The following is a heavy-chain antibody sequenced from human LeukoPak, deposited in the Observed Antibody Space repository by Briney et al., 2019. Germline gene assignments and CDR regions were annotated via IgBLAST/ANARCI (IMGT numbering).Heavy chain of an antibody. D-gene: IGHD6-13*01. Sequence: KPSETLSLTCTVSGGSISIYYWSWIRQPPGKGLEWIGHIYYSGSTNYNPSLKSRVTISVDTSKKQFSLKLSSVTAADTAVYYCAGGEYSSSWTSMDVWGQGTTVTVSS. V-gene: IGHV4-59*08. CDR1: GGSISIYY. J-gene: IGHJ6*02. CDR3: AGGEYSSSWTSMDV. CDR2: IYYSGST.